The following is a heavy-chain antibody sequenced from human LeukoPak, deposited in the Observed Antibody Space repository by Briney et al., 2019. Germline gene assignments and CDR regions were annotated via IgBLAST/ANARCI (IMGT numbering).Heavy chain of an antibody. CDR1: GFTFSNYW. CDR3: ATYSSSNGREFQY. J-gene: IGHJ1*01. D-gene: IGHD6-19*01. CDR2: VQQHGSET. V-gene: IGHV3-7*01. Sequence: GGSLRLSCAASGFTFSNYWMSWVRQAPGKGLEWVANVQQHGSETYYGDSVKGRFTISRDNAKNSLYLQMNSLRAEDTAVYYCATYSSSNGREFQYWGQGTLVTVSS.